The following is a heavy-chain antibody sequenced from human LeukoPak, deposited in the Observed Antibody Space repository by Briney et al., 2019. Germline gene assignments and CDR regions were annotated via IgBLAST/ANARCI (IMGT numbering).Heavy chain of an antibody. CDR1: GLTVYSHY. CDR3: RRTYTGCDPFDF. CDR2: IYSGGST. D-gene: IGHD2-2*01. V-gene: IGHV3-66*01. J-gene: IGHJ4*02. Sequence: PGGSLRLSCAGSGLTVYSHYMSWVRQTPGKGLEWVSVIYSGGSTYYADSVKGRFTISRDNSKNTRYLQMNSLRAEDTAVYYCRRTYTGCDPFDFWGQGTMVTVSS.